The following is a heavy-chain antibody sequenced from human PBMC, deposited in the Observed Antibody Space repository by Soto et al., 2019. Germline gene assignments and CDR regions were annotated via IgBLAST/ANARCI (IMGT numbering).Heavy chain of an antibody. J-gene: IGHJ6*02. D-gene: IGHD2-15*01. Sequence: SVKVSCKASGGTFDNYAVSWVRQAPGQGLEWMGGIIPMFETVNYAQRFQGRLTIAAGESTSTAYMELTSLTSADTAIYFCARGLRTGNYGMDVWGQGTTVTVSS. V-gene: IGHV1-69*13. CDR1: GGTFDNYA. CDR2: IIPMFETV. CDR3: ARGLRTGNYGMDV.